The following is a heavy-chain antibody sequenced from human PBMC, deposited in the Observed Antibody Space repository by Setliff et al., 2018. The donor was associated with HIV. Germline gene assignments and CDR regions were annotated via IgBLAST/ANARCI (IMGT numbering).Heavy chain of an antibody. Sequence: GGSLRLSCAASGFTFSDYNMNWVRQAPGRGLEWVSYISSDGSTIYYAGSVKGRFTMSRDNAKNSLYLHMSSLGVEDTAVYYCARDRPKWAPLSAVDYWGRGALVTVSS. CDR1: GFTFSDYN. J-gene: IGHJ4*02. CDR3: ARDRPKWAPLSAVDY. D-gene: IGHD1-26*01. CDR2: ISSDGSTI. V-gene: IGHV3-48*01.